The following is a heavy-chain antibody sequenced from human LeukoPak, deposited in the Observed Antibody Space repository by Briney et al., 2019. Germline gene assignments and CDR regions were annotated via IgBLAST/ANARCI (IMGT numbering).Heavy chain of an antibody. V-gene: IGHV3-30*18. Sequence: GGSLRLSCAASGSTFSSYGMHWVRQAPGKGLEWVAVISYDGSNKYYADSVKGRFTISRDNSKNTLYLQMNSLRAEDTAVYYCAKFYGLRGVVVAATHDYWGQGTLVTVSS. CDR2: ISYDGSNK. D-gene: IGHD2-15*01. J-gene: IGHJ4*02. CDR3: AKFYGLRGVVVAATHDY. CDR1: GSTFSSYG.